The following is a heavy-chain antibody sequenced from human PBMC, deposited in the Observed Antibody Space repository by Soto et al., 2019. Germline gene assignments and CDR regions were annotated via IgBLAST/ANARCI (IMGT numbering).Heavy chain of an antibody. V-gene: IGHV4-31*03. CDR3: ATSLKIAAAGFFDY. CDR1: GGSISSVGYY. CDR2: IYYSGST. J-gene: IGHJ4*02. Sequence: TLCLTCTVSGGSISSVGYYCSFIRQHPGKGLEWIGYIYYSGSTYYNPSLKSRVTISVDTSKNQFSLKLSSVTDADTAVYYCATSLKIAAAGFFDYWGQGTLVTVSS. D-gene: IGHD6-13*01.